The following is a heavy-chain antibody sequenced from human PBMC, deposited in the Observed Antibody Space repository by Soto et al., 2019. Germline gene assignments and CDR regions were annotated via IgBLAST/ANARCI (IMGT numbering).Heavy chain of an antibody. CDR1: GYTFTGYY. D-gene: IGHD2-15*01. J-gene: IGHJ5*02. CDR2: INPNSGGT. V-gene: IGHV1-2*02. CDR3: AREDIVVGVAATPSRWFDP. Sequence: ASVKVSCKASGYTFTGYYMHWVRQAPGQGLEWMGWINPNSGGTNYAKKFQGRVTMTRDTSISTAYMELSRLRSDDTDVYYCAREDIVVGVAATPSRWFDPWGQGTLVTVSS.